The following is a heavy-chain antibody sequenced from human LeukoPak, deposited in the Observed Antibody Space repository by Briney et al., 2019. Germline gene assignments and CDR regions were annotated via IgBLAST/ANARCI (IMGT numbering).Heavy chain of an antibody. CDR3: ARGGYYDSSGYLDAFDI. CDR2: IIPILGIA. J-gene: IGHJ3*02. D-gene: IGHD3-22*01. V-gene: IGHV1-69*02. Sequence: SVKVSCKASGGTFSSYTISWVRQAPGQRLEWMGRIIPILGIANYAQKFQGRVTITADKSTSTAYMELSSPRSEDTAVYYCARGGYYDSSGYLDAFDIWGQGTMVTVSS. CDR1: GGTFSSYT.